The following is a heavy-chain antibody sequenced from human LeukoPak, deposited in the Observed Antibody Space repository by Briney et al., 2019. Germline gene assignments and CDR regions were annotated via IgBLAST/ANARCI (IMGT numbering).Heavy chain of an antibody. V-gene: IGHV3-30*02. CDR2: IRYDGSNK. CDR1: GFTFSGYG. D-gene: IGHD2-15*01. J-gene: IGHJ4*02. CDR3: AKSPVSSCRGSFCYPFDY. Sequence: GGSLRLSCAASGFTFSGYGMHWVRQAPGKGLEWVAFIRYDGSNKYYADSVKGRFTISRDNSRNTLYLQMNTLRAEDTAVYFCAKSPVSSCRGSFCYPFDYWGQGNLVTVSS.